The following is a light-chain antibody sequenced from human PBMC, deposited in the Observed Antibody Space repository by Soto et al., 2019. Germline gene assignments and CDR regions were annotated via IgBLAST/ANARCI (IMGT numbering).Light chain of an antibody. J-gene: IGLJ2*01. Sequence: QSVLTQPPSASGTPGQRVTISCSGSSSNIGSNSVNWYQQLPGTAPKPLIYSNNQRPSGVPDRFSGSKSGTSASLAISGLQSEDEADYYCAAWDDSLNGVVFGGGTKETVL. V-gene: IGLV1-44*01. CDR3: AAWDDSLNGVV. CDR2: SNN. CDR1: SSNIGSNS.